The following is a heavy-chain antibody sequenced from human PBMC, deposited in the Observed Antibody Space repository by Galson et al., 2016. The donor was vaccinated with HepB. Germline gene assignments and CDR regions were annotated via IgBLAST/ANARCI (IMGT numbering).Heavy chain of an antibody. D-gene: IGHD2-15*01. CDR1: GFIFSTHN. J-gene: IGHJ4*02. Sequence: QRLSFAASGFIFSTHNMNWVRQAPGKGREWVSHIESTGGPIYYADSEKGRFINSRDNAKNSLDLQMNSLIDEDTAVYYCASDGGFGIHFDSWGQGTLVTVSS. CDR2: IESTGGPI. CDR3: ASDGGFGIHFDS. V-gene: IGHV3-48*02.